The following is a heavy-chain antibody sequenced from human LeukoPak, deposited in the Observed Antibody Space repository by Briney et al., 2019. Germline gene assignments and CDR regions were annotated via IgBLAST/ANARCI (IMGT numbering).Heavy chain of an antibody. V-gene: IGHV4-61*02. CDR1: GGSISSGSYY. J-gene: IGHJ4*02. D-gene: IGHD3-10*01. Sequence: SQTLSLTCTVSGGSISSGSYYWSWIRQPAGKGLEWIGRIYTSGSTNYNPSLKSRFTISVHTSKNQFSLKLSSVTAADTAVYYCARHSSYYGNFDYWGQGTLVTVSS. CDR3: ARHSSYYGNFDY. CDR2: IYTSGST.